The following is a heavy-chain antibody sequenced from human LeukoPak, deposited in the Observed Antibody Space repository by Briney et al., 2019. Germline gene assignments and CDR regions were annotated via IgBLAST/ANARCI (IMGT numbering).Heavy chain of an antibody. CDR3: ARGALYYDFWSGPGGIDY. CDR2: IYFGGST. J-gene: IGHJ4*02. D-gene: IGHD3-3*01. CDR1: GGSISSYY. Sequence: PAESLSLTCPVSGGSISSYYWSWIRQPPGKGLEWIGYIYFGGSTNYNPSLKSRVTISVDTSKNQFSLKLSSVTAADTAVYYCARGALYYDFWSGPGGIDYWGQGTLVTVSS. V-gene: IGHV4-59*01.